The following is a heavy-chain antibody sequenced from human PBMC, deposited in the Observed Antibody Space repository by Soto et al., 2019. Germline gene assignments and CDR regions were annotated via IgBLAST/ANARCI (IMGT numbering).Heavy chain of an antibody. CDR3: ARFYGGNSGHDAFDI. Sequence: ASVKVSCKASGYTFTSYGISWVRQAPGQGLEWMGWISDYNGNTNYAQKLQGRVTMTTDTSTSTAYMELRSLRSDDTAVYYCARFYGGNSGHDAFDIWGQGTMVTVSS. CDR2: ISDYNGNT. J-gene: IGHJ3*02. CDR1: GYTFTSYG. V-gene: IGHV1-18*01. D-gene: IGHD4-17*01.